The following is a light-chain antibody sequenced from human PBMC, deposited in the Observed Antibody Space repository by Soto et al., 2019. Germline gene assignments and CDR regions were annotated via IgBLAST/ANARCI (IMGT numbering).Light chain of an antibody. CDR1: ALPNQY. J-gene: IGLJ3*02. V-gene: IGLV3-25*02. CDR2: KDN. Sequence: SYELTQPPSMSVSPGQTAAITCSGDALPNQYTYWYQQKPGQAPVLIIYKDNKRPSGIPERFSGSTSGALVTLTISAVQAEDEAYYYCQSAATSGTHWVFGGGTKVTVL. CDR3: QSAATSGTHWV.